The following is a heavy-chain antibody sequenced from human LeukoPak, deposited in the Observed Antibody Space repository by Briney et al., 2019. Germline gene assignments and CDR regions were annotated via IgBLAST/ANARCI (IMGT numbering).Heavy chain of an antibody. J-gene: IGHJ4*02. CDR3: AREGSSSWYRGRLDY. Sequence: NPGGSLRLSCEVSGFTFSASNMNWVRQAPGKGLEWVSSISSSSSYIYYADSVKGRFTISRDNAKNSLYLQMNSLRAEDTAVYYCAREGSSSWYRGRLDYWGQGTLVTVSS. CDR1: GFTFSASN. CDR2: ISSSSSYI. D-gene: IGHD6-13*01. V-gene: IGHV3-21*01.